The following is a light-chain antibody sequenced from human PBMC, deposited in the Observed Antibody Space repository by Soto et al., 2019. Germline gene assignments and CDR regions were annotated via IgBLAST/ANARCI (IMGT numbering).Light chain of an antibody. V-gene: IGLV2-14*01. CDR1: SSDVGGYNY. J-gene: IGLJ2*01. CDR2: EVS. Sequence: QSALTQPASVSGSPGQSITISCTGTSSDVGGYNYVSWYQQRPGKAHKLMIYEVSNRPSGVAHRFSGSKSGNTASLTISGRQAEDEDDYYCSSYTSSSTVVIGGGTKLTVL. CDR3: SSYTSSSTVV.